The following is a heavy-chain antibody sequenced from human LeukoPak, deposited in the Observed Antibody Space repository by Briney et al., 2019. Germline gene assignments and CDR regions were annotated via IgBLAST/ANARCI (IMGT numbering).Heavy chain of an antibody. CDR2: INQDGSET. D-gene: IGHD2-8*01. CDR1: GFTFRKYW. J-gene: IGHJ6*03. Sequence: GGSLRLSCAASGFTFRKYWMSWVRQAPGKGLEWVANINQDGSETYYADSVKGRFTISRDNAKNTLYLQMNSLRAEDTAVYYCARLGQYCTNGVCYNYYYYYMDVWGKGTTVTVSS. CDR3: ARLGQYCTNGVCYNYYYYYMDV. V-gene: IGHV3-7*01.